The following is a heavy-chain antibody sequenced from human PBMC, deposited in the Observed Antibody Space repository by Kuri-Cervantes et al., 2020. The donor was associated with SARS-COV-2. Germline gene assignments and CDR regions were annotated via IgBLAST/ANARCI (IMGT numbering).Heavy chain of an antibody. J-gene: IGHJ6*02. CDR3: ARDGSDDFWSGHELGMDV. Sequence: GESLKISCAASGFTFSSYAMSWVRQAPGKGLEWVSVIYSGGSSIYYADSVKGRFTISRDNAKNSLYLQMNSLRDEDTAVYYCARDGSDDFWSGHELGMDVWGQGTTVTVSS. D-gene: IGHD3-3*01. CDR2: IYSGGSSI. V-gene: IGHV3-23*03. CDR1: GFTFSSYA.